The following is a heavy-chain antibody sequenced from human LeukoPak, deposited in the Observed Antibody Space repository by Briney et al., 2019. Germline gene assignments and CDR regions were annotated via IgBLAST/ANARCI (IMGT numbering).Heavy chain of an antibody. CDR3: VTNYFDSSAYYPDFDY. CDR1: GFTFSSYA. J-gene: IGHJ4*02. D-gene: IGHD3-22*01. V-gene: IGHV3-23*01. CDR2: ISGSGRNT. Sequence: GGSPRLSCAASGFTFSSYAMNWVRQAPLKGLEWVSAISGSGRNTYYADSVKGRFTISRDNSKNTLYLQMNSLRAEDSAVYYCVTNYFDSSAYYPDFDYWGQGALVTVSS.